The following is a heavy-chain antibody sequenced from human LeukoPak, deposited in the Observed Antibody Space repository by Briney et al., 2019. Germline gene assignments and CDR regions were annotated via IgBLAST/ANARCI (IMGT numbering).Heavy chain of an antibody. CDR3: ASGHYGRSPPDAFDI. Sequence: PSETLSLTCTVSVGSLSSSSYYWGWIRQPPGEGRGWIWSIYYSGSTYYNPSLKSRVTISVDTSKNQFSLKLSSVTAADTAVYYCASGHYGRSPPDAFDIWGQGTMVTVSS. CDR2: IYYSGST. J-gene: IGHJ3*02. V-gene: IGHV4-39*01. D-gene: IGHD4-17*01. CDR1: VGSLSSSSYY.